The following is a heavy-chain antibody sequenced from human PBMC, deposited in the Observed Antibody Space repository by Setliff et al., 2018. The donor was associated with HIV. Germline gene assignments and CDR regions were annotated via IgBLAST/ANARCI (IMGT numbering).Heavy chain of an antibody. D-gene: IGHD6-19*01. CDR1: GFTFSSYA. CDR2: ISGSAGST. Sequence: SLRLSCAASGFTFSSYAMSWVRQAPGKGLDWVSAISGSAGSTYYADSVKGRFTISRDNSKSTLYLQMNSLRAEDTAVYYCARDHWVAGLDYWGQGTLVTVSS. CDR3: ARDHWVAGLDY. J-gene: IGHJ4*02. V-gene: IGHV3-23*01.